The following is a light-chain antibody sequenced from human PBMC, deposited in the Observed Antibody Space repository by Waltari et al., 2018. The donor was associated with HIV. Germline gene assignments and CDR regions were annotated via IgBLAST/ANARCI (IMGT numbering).Light chain of an antibody. CDR2: DAA. J-gene: IGKJ4*01. Sequence: IQLTQSPSSLSASVGARVTITCQARRGIGNYLNWYQQKPGKAPKLLIYDAANLETGVQSRFSGGGSGTYFTYTISCLQPEDIARYYGQQYDNLPGTLGGGTKVERK. V-gene: IGKV1-33*01. CDR1: RGIGNY. CDR3: QQYDNLPGT.